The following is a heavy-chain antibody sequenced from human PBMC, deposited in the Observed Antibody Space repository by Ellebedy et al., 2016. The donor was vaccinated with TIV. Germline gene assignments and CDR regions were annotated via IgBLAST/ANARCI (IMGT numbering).Heavy chain of an antibody. CDR2: INPDASST. D-gene: IGHD1-7*01. V-gene: IGHV3-74*01. CDR1: GFTFRADW. Sequence: GESLKISXAASGFTFRADWMHWVRQAPGKGLEWVSRINPDASSTTYADSVKGRFTISRDNAKNTLYLQMNSLRAEDTAVYYCARRGRGTVGFDNWGQGTLVTVSS. J-gene: IGHJ4*02. CDR3: ARRGRGTVGFDN.